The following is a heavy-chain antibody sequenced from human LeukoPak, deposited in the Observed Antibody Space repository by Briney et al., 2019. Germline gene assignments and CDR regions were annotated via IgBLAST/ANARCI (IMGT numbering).Heavy chain of an antibody. CDR2: ISSSGSTI. CDR3: TSPDQVGATPFDY. J-gene: IGHJ4*02. Sequence: GGSLRPSCAASGFTFSDYYMSWIRQAPGKGLEWVSYISSSGSTIYYADSVKGRFTISRDNAKNSLYLQMNSLRAEDTAVYYCTSPDQVGATPFDYWGQGTLVTVSS. V-gene: IGHV3-11*04. CDR1: GFTFSDYY. D-gene: IGHD1-26*01.